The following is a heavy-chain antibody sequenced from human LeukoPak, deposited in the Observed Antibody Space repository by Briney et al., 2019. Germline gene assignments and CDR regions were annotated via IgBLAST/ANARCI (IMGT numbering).Heavy chain of an antibody. V-gene: IGHV3-23*01. Sequence: GGSLRLSCAASGFTFSSHAMSWVRQIPGKGPEWVSVISGSGGSTYDADSVKGRFSISRDNSKNTLYLHMNSLRAEDTAVYYCAADLCGGNSCYSDYWGQGTLVTVSS. J-gene: IGHJ4*02. CDR1: GFTFSSHA. CDR3: AADLCGGNSCYSDY. CDR2: ISGSGGST. D-gene: IGHD2-21*01.